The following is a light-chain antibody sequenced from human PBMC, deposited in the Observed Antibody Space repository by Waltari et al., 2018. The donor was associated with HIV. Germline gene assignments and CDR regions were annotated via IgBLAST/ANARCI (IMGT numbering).Light chain of an antibody. V-gene: IGLV2-8*01. J-gene: IGLJ2*01. CDR2: EVN. Sequence: QSALTQPPSASGSLGQSVTISCPGSSSYVGRYDYVSWYQKHPVKTPKLLIFEVNKRPSGVPDRFSGSKSGHTASLTGSGLQAEDEAEYSCSSYAGINPVIFGGGTTLTVL. CDR3: SSYAGINPVI. CDR1: SSYVGRYDY.